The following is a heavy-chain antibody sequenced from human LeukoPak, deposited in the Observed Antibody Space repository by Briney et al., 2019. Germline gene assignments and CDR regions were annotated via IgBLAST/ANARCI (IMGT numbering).Heavy chain of an antibody. V-gene: IGHV4-59*08. Sequence: PSETLSLTCTVSGGSISSYYWSWIRQPPGKGLEWIGYTYYSGSTNYNPSLKSRVTISVDTSKNQFSLKLSSVTAADTAVYYCARRSGIYDSSGGLDYWGQGTLVTVSS. CDR2: TYYSGST. CDR3: ARRSGIYDSSGGLDY. D-gene: IGHD3-22*01. CDR1: GGSISSYY. J-gene: IGHJ4*02.